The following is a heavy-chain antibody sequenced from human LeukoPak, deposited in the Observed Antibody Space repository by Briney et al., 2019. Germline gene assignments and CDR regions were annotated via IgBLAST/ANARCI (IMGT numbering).Heavy chain of an antibody. CDR2: INHSGST. D-gene: IGHD1-26*01. Sequence: SETLSLTCAVYGGSFSGYYWSWIRQPPGKGLEWIGEINHSGSTNYNPSLKSRVTISVDTSKNQFSLKLSSVTAADTAVYYCARAACSGSYHSDYWGQGTLVTVSS. CDR3: ARAACSGSYHSDY. J-gene: IGHJ4*02. CDR1: GGSFSGYY. V-gene: IGHV4-34*01.